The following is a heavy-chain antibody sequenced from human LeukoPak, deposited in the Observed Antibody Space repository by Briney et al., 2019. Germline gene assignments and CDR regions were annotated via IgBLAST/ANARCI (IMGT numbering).Heavy chain of an antibody. D-gene: IGHD3-9*01. CDR1: GFTVSSNY. V-gene: IGHV3-53*01. CDR2: IYSGGST. Sequence: GGSLRLYCAASGFTVSSNYMSWVRQAPGKGLEWVSVIYSGGSTYYADSVKGRFTISRDNSKNTLYLQMNSLRAEDTAVYYCARESFDWLSQSYYYGMDVWGQGTTVTVSS. J-gene: IGHJ6*02. CDR3: ARESFDWLSQSYYYGMDV.